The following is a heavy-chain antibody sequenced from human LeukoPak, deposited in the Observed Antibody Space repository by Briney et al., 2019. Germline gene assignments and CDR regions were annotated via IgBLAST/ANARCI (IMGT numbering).Heavy chain of an antibody. CDR2: ISDDDTTI. J-gene: IGHJ4*02. D-gene: IGHD6-13*01. CDR3: ARGHGTSWFPFDS. CDR1: GFSFSSYQ. Sequence: PGGSLRLSCTGSGFSFSSYQMNWVRQAPGKGLEWVSHISDDDTTIYYADSVKGRFTISRDDAKSSLYLEMKSLRAEDTAIYYRARGHGTSWFPFDSWGQGTLVTVSS. V-gene: IGHV3-48*03.